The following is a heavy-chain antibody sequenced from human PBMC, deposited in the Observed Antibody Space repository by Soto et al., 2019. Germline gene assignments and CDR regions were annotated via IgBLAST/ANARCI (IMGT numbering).Heavy chain of an antibody. J-gene: IGHJ4*02. CDR1: GYTFTSYA. Sequence: ASVKVSCKASGYTFTSYAMHWVRHAPGQRLEWMGWINAGNGNTKYSQKFQGRVTITRDTSASTAYMELSSLRSEDTAVYYCARGGRVSSGWLIGYWGQGTLVTVSS. D-gene: IGHD6-19*01. CDR3: ARGGRVSSGWLIGY. CDR2: INAGNGNT. V-gene: IGHV1-3*01.